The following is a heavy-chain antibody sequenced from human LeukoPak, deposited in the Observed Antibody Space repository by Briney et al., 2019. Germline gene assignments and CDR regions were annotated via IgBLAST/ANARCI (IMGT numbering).Heavy chain of an antibody. V-gene: IGHV1-2*06. CDR2: INPDSGGT. J-gene: IGHJ4*02. D-gene: IGHD6-19*01. CDR1: GYTFTGYF. Sequence: ASVKVSCKASGYTFTGYFMHWVRQAPGQGLEWMGRINPDSGGTNYAQKFQGRVTMIRDTSISTAYMELSRLRSDDTAVYYCATRAYYTSGWFWGQGTLVTVSP. CDR3: ATRAYYTSGWF.